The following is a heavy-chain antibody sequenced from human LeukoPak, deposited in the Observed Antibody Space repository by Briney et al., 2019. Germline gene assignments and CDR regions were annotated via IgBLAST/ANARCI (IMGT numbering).Heavy chain of an antibody. CDR1: GGSISSSSYY. D-gene: IGHD3-9*01. V-gene: IGHV4-39*01. Sequence: SETLSLTCTVSGGSISSSSYYWGWIRQPPGKGLEWIGSIYYSGSTYYNPSLKSRVTISVDTSKNQFSLKLSSVTAADTAVYYCASHHYDILTGYYGDAFDIWGQGTMVTVSS. J-gene: IGHJ3*02. CDR3: ASHHYDILTGYYGDAFDI. CDR2: IYYSGST.